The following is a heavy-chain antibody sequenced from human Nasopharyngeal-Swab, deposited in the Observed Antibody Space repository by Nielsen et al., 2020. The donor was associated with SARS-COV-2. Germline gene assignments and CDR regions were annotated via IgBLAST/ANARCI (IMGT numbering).Heavy chain of an antibody. CDR2: INHIGST. CDR1: GGSFTTYS. CDR3: ARGRYYGDYDY. Sequence: SETLSLTCAVYGGSFTTYSWIWIRQPPGKGLEWIGEINHIGSTNYNTYNPSLNSRVTISLATSKNQFSLTLTSVTAADTAIYFCARGRYYGDYDYWGHGALVTVSS. J-gene: IGHJ4*01. D-gene: IGHD4-17*01. V-gene: IGHV4-34*01.